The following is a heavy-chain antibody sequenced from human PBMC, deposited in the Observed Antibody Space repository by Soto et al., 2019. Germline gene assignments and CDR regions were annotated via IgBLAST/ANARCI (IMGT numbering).Heavy chain of an antibody. D-gene: IGHD6-13*01. J-gene: IGHJ6*02. CDR1: GYSFTSYW. CDR3: AGLMTAAGIEYGMDV. V-gene: IGHV5-51*01. Sequence: GESLKISCKGSGYSFTSYWIGWVRQMPGKGLEWMGIIYPGDSDTRYSPSFQGQVTISADKSISTAYLQWSSLKASDTAMYYCAGLMTAAGIEYGMDVWGQGSTVTVSS. CDR2: IYPGDSDT.